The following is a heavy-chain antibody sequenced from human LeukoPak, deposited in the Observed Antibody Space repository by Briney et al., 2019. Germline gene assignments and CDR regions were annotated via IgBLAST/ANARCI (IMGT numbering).Heavy chain of an antibody. Sequence: ASVKVSCKASGGTFSSYAISWVRQAPGQGLEWMGGIIPIFGIANYAQKFQGRVTITADKSTSTAYMELSSLRSEDTAVYYCARVHGSGSYYGADAFDIWGQGTMVTVSS. CDR2: IIPIFGIA. CDR3: ARVHGSGSYYGADAFDI. CDR1: GGTFSSYA. J-gene: IGHJ3*02. V-gene: IGHV1-69*10. D-gene: IGHD3-10*01.